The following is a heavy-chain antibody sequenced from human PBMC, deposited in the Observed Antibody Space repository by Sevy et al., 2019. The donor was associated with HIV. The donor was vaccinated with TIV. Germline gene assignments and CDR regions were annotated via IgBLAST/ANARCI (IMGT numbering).Heavy chain of an antibody. CDR1: GGSITSYS. CDR2: IYSNGNS. CDR3: AREGGASSAWFENWFGP. Sequence: SETLSLTCTVSGGSITSYSWSWIRQPAGKGLKWLGRIYSNGNSNYNPSLKSRVTMSVDTSKNQFSLKLTSVNAADTAVYFCAREGGASSAWFENWFGPWGQGTLVTVSS. J-gene: IGHJ5*02. D-gene: IGHD6-19*01. V-gene: IGHV4-4*07.